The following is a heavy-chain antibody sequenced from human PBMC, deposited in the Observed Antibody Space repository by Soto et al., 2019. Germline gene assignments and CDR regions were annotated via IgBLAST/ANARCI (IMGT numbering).Heavy chain of an antibody. CDR1: GGTFSSYA. CDR2: IIPIFGTA. D-gene: IGHD2-2*01. Sequence: VQLVQSGAEVKQPGSSVPVSCKASGGTFSSYAISWVRQAPGHGLEWMGGIIPIFGTANYAQKFKGRGTITADESTSTAYMERSSVRSEDTAVYYFARHVPAAGYYYGMAVGGQGPTVTVSS. J-gene: IGHJ6*02. V-gene: IGHV1-69*12. CDR3: ARHVPAAGYYYGMAV.